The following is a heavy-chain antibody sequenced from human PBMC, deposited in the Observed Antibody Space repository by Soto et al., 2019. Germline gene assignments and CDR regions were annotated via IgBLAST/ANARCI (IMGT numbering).Heavy chain of an antibody. CDR1: GFTFSSYA. CDR3: VKQDGYSYAFDI. J-gene: IGHJ3*02. V-gene: IGHV3-64D*06. D-gene: IGHD5-18*01. CDR2: ISSNGGST. Sequence: EVQLVESGGGLVQPGGSLRLSCSASGFTFSSYAMHWVRQAPGKGLEYVSAISSNGGSTYYADSVKDRFTISRDNSKNTLYLQMSSLRAEDTAVYYCVKQDGYSYAFDIWGQGTMVTVSS.